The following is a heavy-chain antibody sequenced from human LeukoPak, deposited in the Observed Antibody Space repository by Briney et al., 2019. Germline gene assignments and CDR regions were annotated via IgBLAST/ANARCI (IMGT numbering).Heavy chain of an antibody. CDR3: ARGPWFDP. CDR2: IWYDGSNK. V-gene: IGHV3-33*08. Sequence: GGSLRLSCAASGFTSNNYAMSWVRQAPGKGLEWVAVIWYDGSNKYYADSVKGRFTISRDNSKNTLYLQMNSLRAEDTAVYYCARGPWFDPWGQGTLVTVSS. J-gene: IGHJ5*02. CDR1: GFTSNNYA.